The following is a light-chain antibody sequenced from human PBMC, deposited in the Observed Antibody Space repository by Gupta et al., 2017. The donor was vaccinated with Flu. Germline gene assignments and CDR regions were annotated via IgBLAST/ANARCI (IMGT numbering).Light chain of an antibody. J-gene: IGLJ3*02. CDR1: SSDVGTYNY. CDR3: CSYAGSYTLWV. Sequence: QSALTQTRSVSGSPGQSVTISCTGTSSDVGTYNYVSWYQQHPGKAPKLMIYDVSKRPSGVPDRFSGSKSGNTASLTISGLQAEDEADYYCCSYAGSYTLWVFGGGTKLTVL. CDR2: DVS. V-gene: IGLV2-11*01.